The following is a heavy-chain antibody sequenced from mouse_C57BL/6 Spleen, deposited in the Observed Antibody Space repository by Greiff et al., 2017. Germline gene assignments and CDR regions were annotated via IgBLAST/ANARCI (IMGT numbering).Heavy chain of an antibody. CDR3: ARTWLRRTWFAY. CDR2: ISSGSSTI. D-gene: IGHD2-2*01. CDR1: GFTFSDYG. V-gene: IGHV5-17*01. J-gene: IGHJ3*01. Sequence: EVMLVESGGGLVKPGGSLKLSCAASGFTFSDYGMHWVRQAPEKGREWVAYISSGSSTIYYADTVKGRFTISRDNAKNTLFLQMTSLRSEDTAMYYCARTWLRRTWFAYWGQGTLVTVSA.